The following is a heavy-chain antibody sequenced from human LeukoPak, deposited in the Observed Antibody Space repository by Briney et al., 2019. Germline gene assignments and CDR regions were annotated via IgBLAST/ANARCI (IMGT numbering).Heavy chain of an antibody. V-gene: IGHV3-64*01. CDR2: ISSNGGST. J-gene: IGHJ4*02. CDR3: ARGRGFGWNYVSSVDY. D-gene: IGHD1-7*01. CDR1: GFTFSSYA. Sequence: GGSLRLSCAASGFTFSSYAMHWVRQAPGKGLEYVSAISSNGGSTYYANSVKGRFTISRDNSKNTLNLQMGSLRAEDMAVYYCARGRGFGWNYVSSVDYWGQGTLVTVSS.